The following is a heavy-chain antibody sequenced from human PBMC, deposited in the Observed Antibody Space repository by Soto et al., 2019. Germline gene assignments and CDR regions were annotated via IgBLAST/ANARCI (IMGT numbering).Heavy chain of an antibody. D-gene: IGHD2-2*01. CDR1: GYTFTNYG. J-gene: IGHJ6*02. CDR3: ARDRSTSDV. V-gene: IGHV1-18*04. CDR2: ISVYNGKT. Sequence: QVQLVQSGAEVKKPGASVKVSCKASGYTFTNYGISWVRQAAGQGLEWMGWISVYNGKTNYAQKFQDRVTMTTDTATTTVYMDLRSLRSDDTAVYYRARDRSTSDVWGQGTTVTVSS.